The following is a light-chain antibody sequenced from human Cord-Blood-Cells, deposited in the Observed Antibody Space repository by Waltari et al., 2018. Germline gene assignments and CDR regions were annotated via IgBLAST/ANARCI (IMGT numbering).Light chain of an antibody. V-gene: IGLV2-14*01. CDR2: DVR. CDR1: SSDVGGYNY. Sequence: QSALTQPASVSGSPGQSITISCTGTSSDVGGYNYVSWYRQHPGKAPKLMIYDVRNRPSGVSNRFTGSKSANTASLTISGLQAEDEADYYCSSYTSSSTLVFGGGTKLTVL. CDR3: SSYTSSSTLV. J-gene: IGLJ2*01.